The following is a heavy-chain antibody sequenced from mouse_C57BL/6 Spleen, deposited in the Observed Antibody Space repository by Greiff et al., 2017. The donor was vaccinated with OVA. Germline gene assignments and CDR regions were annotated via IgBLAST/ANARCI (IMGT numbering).Heavy chain of an antibody. J-gene: IGHJ3*01. Sequence: EVKLVESGPGLVKPSQSLSLTCSVTGYSITSGYYWNWIRQFPGNKLEWMGYISYDGSNNYNPSLKNRISITRDTSKNQFFLKLNSVTTEDTATYYCAREGYGNPFAYWGQGTLVTVSA. D-gene: IGHD2-10*02. CDR1: GYSITSGYY. V-gene: IGHV3-6*01. CDR3: AREGYGNPFAY. CDR2: ISYDGSN.